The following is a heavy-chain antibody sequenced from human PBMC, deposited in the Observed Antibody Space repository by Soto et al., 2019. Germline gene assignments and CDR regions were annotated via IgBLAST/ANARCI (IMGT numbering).Heavy chain of an antibody. CDR2: IYYSGST. V-gene: IGHV4-39*01. D-gene: IGHD4-17*01. Sequence: SETLSLTCTVSGGSVSSNSYYWAWIRQPPGKGLEWIGTIYYSGSTYYNPSLKSRVTISVDTSKNQFSLNLNSLTATDTAVYYCARASHGVPDSWGQGTLVTVS. CDR1: GGSVSSNSYY. CDR3: ARASHGVPDS. J-gene: IGHJ4*02.